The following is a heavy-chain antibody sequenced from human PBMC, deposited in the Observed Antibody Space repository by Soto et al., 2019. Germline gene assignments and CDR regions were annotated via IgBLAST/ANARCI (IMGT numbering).Heavy chain of an antibody. CDR2: IYYTGST. CDR1: GGSISSHY. Sequence: SETLSLTCTVSGGSISSHYWSWIRQPPGKGLEWIGYIYYTGSTNYNPSLKSRVTISIDASKNQFSLRLSSVTAADTAVYYCARSMYYSDGSNYSPFDYWGQGTLVTVSS. V-gene: IGHV4-59*11. CDR3: ARSMYYSDGSNYSPFDY. D-gene: IGHD3-22*01. J-gene: IGHJ4*02.